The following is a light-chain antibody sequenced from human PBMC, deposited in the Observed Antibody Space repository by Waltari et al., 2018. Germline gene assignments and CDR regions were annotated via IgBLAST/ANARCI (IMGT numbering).Light chain of an antibody. J-gene: IGKJ3*01. CDR1: QDISNY. V-gene: IGKV1-33*01. CDR2: DAS. CDR3: QQYDNLPFT. Sequence: DIQMTHSPSSLSASVADRVTITCQASQDISNYLHWYQQKPGKAPKLLIYDASNLETGVPSRFSGSGSGTDFTFTISSLQPEDIATYYCQQYDNLPFTFGPGTKVDIK.